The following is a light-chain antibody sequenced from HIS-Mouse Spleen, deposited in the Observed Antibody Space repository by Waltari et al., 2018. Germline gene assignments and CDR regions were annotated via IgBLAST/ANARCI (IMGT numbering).Light chain of an antibody. V-gene: IGLV1-40*01. J-gene: IGLJ3*02. CDR1: SSNIGAGYD. CDR2: GTR. Sequence: QSVLTQPPSVSGAPGQRVTISCTGSSSNIGAGYDVHWYQQLPGTAPKLLIYGTRNRPSGGPDRFSGSKSGTSASLAITGLQAEDEADYYCQSYDSSLSGTWVFGGGTKLTVL. CDR3: QSYDSSLSGTWV.